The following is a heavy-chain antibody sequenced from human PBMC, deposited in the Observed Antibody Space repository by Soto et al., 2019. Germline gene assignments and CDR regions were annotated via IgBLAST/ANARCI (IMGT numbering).Heavy chain of an antibody. CDR3: AIVPSSGSYYFDY. J-gene: IGHJ4*02. CDR1: GFTFNTYA. CDR2: VTSGGVTT. D-gene: IGHD6-19*01. V-gene: IGHV3-23*01. Sequence: GGSLRLSCAASGFTFNTYAMTWVRQAPGKGLEWVSGVTSGGVTTYYADSVKGRFIISRDNSKNTLYLQMNSLRVEDTAVYYCAIVPSSGSYYFDYWGQGTLLTVSS.